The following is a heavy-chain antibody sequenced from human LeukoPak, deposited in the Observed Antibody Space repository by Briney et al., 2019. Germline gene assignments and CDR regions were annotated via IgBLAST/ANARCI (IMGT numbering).Heavy chain of an antibody. CDR1: GFTFSSYS. CDR2: IYSGGST. V-gene: IGHV3-53*04. J-gene: IGHJ4*02. Sequence: GGSLRLSCAASGFTFSSYSMNWVRQAPGKGLEWVSVIYSGGSTYYADSVKGRFTISRHNSKNTLYLQMNSLKAEDTAVYYCARVSPLFDYWGQGTLVTVSS. CDR3: ARVSPLFDY.